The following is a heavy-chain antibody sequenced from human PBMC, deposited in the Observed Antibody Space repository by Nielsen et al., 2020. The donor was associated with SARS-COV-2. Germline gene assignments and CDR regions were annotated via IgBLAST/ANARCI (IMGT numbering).Heavy chain of an antibody. CDR3: ARERTVAGTSDYYYYYMDV. CDR2: IWYDGSNK. J-gene: IGHJ6*03. CDR1: GFTFSSYG. V-gene: IGHV3-33*08. D-gene: IGHD6-19*01. Sequence: GESLKISCAASGFTFSSYGMHWVRQAPGKGLEWVAVIWYDGSNKYYADSVKGRFTISRDNSKNTLYLQMNSLRAEDTAVYYCARERTVAGTSDYYYYYMDVWGKGTTVTVSS.